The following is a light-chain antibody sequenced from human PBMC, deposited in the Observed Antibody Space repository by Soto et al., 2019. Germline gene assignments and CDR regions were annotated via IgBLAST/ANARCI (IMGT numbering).Light chain of an antibody. Sequence: EIVLTQSPGTLSLSPGERATLSCRASQSVSSSYLAWYQQKPGQAPRLLIYGASSRATGIPGRFSGSGSGTDFTLTISRLEPEDFAVYYCQQYGSPTWTFGQGTKVDIK. CDR3: QQYGSPTWT. J-gene: IGKJ1*01. V-gene: IGKV3-20*01. CDR2: GAS. CDR1: QSVSSSY.